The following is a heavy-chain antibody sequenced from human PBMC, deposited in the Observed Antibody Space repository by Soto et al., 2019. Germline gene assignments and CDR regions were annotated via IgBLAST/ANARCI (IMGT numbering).Heavy chain of an antibody. D-gene: IGHD5-12*01. CDR1: GFTFSTFG. J-gene: IGHJ3*02. CDR3: ARPALRDGYHKGGRDAFDI. V-gene: IGHV3-33*01. Sequence: QVQLVESGGGVVQPGRSLRLSCAASGFTFSTFGMHWVRQAPGKGLEWVAGIWYDGSNKYYADSVTGRFTISRDNSKNPLYRQMNSLRAEDTAVYYCARPALRDGYHKGGRDAFDIWGQGTMFTVSS. CDR2: IWYDGSNK.